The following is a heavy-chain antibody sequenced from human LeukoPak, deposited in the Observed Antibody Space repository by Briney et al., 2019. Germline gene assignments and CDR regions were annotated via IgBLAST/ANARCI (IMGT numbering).Heavy chain of an antibody. CDR2: IYYSGST. Sequence: PSETVSLTCTVSGHSISSSSYYWGWIRRPPGKGQGWVGSIYYSGSTYYNPSLKSRFTISVDTSKNQFSLKLSSVTAADTAVYYCTRHGSSWYYFDYWGQGTLVTVSS. CDR1: GHSISSSSYY. D-gene: IGHD6-13*01. CDR3: TRHGSSWYYFDY. J-gene: IGHJ4*02. V-gene: IGHV4-39*01.